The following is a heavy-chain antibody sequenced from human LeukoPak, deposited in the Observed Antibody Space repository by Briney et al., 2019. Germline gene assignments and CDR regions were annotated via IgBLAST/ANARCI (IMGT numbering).Heavy chain of an antibody. V-gene: IGHV3-7*04. Sequence: GGSLRLSCAASGFTLSAYWMSWVRQAPGKGLEWVANIKQDGSEKFYVDSVEGRFNISRDNAKNSLYLQMNNLRAEDTAVYYCARGPLTYCSTTSCQFDQWGQGTLVTVSS. CDR1: GFTLSAYW. CDR2: IKQDGSEK. J-gene: IGHJ4*02. CDR3: ARGPLTYCSTTSCQFDQ. D-gene: IGHD2-2*01.